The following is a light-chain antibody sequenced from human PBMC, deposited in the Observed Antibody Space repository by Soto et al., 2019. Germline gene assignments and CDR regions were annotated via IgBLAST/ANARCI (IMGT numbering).Light chain of an antibody. J-gene: IGLJ1*01. CDR3: CSYAGSYNHV. V-gene: IGLV2-11*01. CDR1: SSDVGGYNY. CDR2: DVS. Sequence: QSVLTQPRSVSGSPGQSVTISCTGTSSDVGGYNYVSWYQQHPGKAPKLMIYDVSKRPSGVPDRFSGSKSGNTASLTISGLQAEDEADYYCCSYAGSYNHVFGTGTKLTVL.